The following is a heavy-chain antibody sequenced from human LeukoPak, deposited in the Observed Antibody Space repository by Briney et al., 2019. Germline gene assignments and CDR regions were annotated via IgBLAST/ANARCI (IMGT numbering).Heavy chain of an antibody. CDR3: ARRLSGSYFFDY. V-gene: IGHV3-73*01. CDR2: IRSKTNRFAT. Sequence: SGGSLRLSCAASGFTFSGSAMHWVRQASGRGLEWVGRIRSKTNRFATAYAASVKGRFNISRDDSKNTAYLRMNSLKSEDTAVYSCARRLSGSYFFDYWGQGTLVTVSS. D-gene: IGHD1-26*01. CDR1: GFTFSGSA. J-gene: IGHJ4*02.